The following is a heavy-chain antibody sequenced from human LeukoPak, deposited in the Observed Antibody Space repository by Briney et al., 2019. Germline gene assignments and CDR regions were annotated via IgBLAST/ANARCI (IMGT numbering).Heavy chain of an antibody. CDR1: GYTFTGYY. CDR2: INPNTGDT. CDR3: ARGYYDSSAYYSADY. Sequence: AAVKVSCKASGYTFTGYYMHWVRQAPEQGLEWMGWINPNTGDTNYAQKFQGRVTMTRDTSISTAYMELTRLRSDDTAVYYCARGYYDSSAYYSADYWGQGTLVTVSS. D-gene: IGHD3-22*01. V-gene: IGHV1-2*02. J-gene: IGHJ4*02.